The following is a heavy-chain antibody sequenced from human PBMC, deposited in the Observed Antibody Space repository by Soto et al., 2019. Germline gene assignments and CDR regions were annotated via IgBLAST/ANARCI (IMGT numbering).Heavy chain of an antibody. CDR2: IDPSDSYA. J-gene: IGHJ5*02. V-gene: IGHV5-10-1*01. Sequence: GESLKISCKGSGYSFTTYWITWVRQVPGKGLEWMGRIDPSDSYANYSPSFQGHVTMSADKSISTAYLQWSSLKASDTAMYYCGRVRVDKAEGWFDPWGQGTLVTVSS. CDR1: GYSFTTYW. D-gene: IGHD5-12*01. CDR3: GRVRVDKAEGWFDP.